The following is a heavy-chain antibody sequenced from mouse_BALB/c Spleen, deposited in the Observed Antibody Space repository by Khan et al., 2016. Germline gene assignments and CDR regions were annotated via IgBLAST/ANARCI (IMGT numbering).Heavy chain of an antibody. CDR3: AKVDYYDYDGAWFAY. Sequence: QVQLQQSGPSLVQPSQSLSITCTVSGFSLTTYVVHWVRQSPGKGLEWLGVIWRGGSTDYNAAFMSRLRITKDNSKSQVFFKMNSLQADDTAIYYCAKVDYYDYDGAWFAYWGQGSLVTVSA. D-gene: IGHD2-4*01. CDR1: GFSLTTYV. CDR2: IWRGGST. J-gene: IGHJ3*01. V-gene: IGHV2-5-1*01.